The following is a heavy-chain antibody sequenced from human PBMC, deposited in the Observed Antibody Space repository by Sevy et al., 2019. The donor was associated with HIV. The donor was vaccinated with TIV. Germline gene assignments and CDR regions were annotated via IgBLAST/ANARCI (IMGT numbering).Heavy chain of an antibody. Sequence: GSLRLSCAISGFTVNDKYIIWVRQAPGKGLEWVSVIFSSGSTYYADSAKGRFTISRDNSKNTVDLQMNSVRAEDTAVYYCVSLFLSYRSGWSDFDYWGQGTLVTVSS. CDR3: VSLFLSYRSGWSDFDY. V-gene: IGHV3-66*02. D-gene: IGHD6-19*01. CDR2: IFSSGST. CDR1: GFTVNDKY. J-gene: IGHJ4*02.